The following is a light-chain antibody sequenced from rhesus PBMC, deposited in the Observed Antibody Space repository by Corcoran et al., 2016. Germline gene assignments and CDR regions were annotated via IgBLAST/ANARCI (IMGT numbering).Light chain of an antibody. CDR3: LQHNSYPYS. CDR2: AGS. J-gene: IGKJ2*01. Sequence: DIQMTQSPSSLSASVGDTVTITCRASQGISSYLNWFQQKPGKAPKLLIYAGSSLESWVPSRFSGSGSGTEFTLTISSLQPEDFAAYYCLQHNSYPYSFGQGTKVEIK. CDR1: QGISSY. V-gene: IGKV1-28*01.